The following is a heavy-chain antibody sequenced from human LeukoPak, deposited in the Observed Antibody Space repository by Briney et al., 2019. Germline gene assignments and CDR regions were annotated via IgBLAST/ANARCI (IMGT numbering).Heavy chain of an antibody. Sequence: GGSLRLSCAASGFTFSSYSMNWVRQAPGKGLEWVSSISSSSSYIYYADSVKGRFTISRDNAKNTLYLEMNSLRAEDTAVYYCARVATTMVRNALDSWGQGTLVTVSS. CDR2: ISSSSSYI. D-gene: IGHD3-10*01. V-gene: IGHV3-21*01. CDR3: ARVATTMVRNALDS. J-gene: IGHJ5*01. CDR1: GFTFSSYS.